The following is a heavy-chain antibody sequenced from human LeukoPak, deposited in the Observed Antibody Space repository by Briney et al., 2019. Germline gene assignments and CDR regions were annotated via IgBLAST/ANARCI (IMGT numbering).Heavy chain of an antibody. D-gene: IGHD2-2*01. CDR2: INHSGST. V-gene: IGHV4-34*01. CDR3: AAKHRVVVPAVGAAYYYYYMDV. Sequence: SETLSLTCAVYGGSFSGYYWSWIRQPPGKGLEWIGEINHSGSTNYNPSLKSRVTISVDTSKNQFSLKLSSVTAADTAVYYCAAKHRVVVPAVGAAYYYYYMDVWGKGTTVTVSS. J-gene: IGHJ6*03. CDR1: GGSFSGYY.